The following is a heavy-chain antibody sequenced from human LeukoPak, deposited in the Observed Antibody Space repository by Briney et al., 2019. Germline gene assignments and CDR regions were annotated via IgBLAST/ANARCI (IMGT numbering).Heavy chain of an antibody. CDR2: IYYSGST. V-gene: IGHV4-59*01. Sequence: SETLSLTCTVSGGSISSYYWSWIRQPPGKGLEWIGYIYYSGSTNYNPSLKSRVTISVDTSKNQFSLKLSSVTAADTAVYYCARDFSATAGLDVWGQGTTVIVSS. CDR3: ARDFSATAGLDV. J-gene: IGHJ6*02. D-gene: IGHD1-26*01. CDR1: GGSISSYY.